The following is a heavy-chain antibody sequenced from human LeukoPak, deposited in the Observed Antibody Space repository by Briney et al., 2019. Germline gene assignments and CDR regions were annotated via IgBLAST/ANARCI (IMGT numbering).Heavy chain of an antibody. V-gene: IGHV1-8*01. D-gene: IGHD2-15*01. CDR1: GYTFTSYD. Sequence: ASVKVSCKASGYTFTSYDINWVRQATGQGLEWMGWVNPNSGHTGFAQKFQGRVSMTSNTSISTAYMELSSLRSDDTAVYYCARDQDIVVVVAALRQREMGGFDPWGQGTLVTVSS. CDR2: VNPNSGHT. J-gene: IGHJ5*02. CDR3: ARDQDIVVVVAALRQREMGGFDP.